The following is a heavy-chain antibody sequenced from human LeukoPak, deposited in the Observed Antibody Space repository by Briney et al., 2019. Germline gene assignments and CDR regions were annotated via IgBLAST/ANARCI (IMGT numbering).Heavy chain of an antibody. D-gene: IGHD4-17*01. CDR3: AKPFGDYAPEDY. J-gene: IGHJ4*02. CDR2: ISYDGSNK. CDR1: GFTFSSYA. Sequence: GGSLRLSCAASGFTFSSYAMHWVRQAPGKGLEWVAVISYDGSNKYYADSVKGRFTISRDNSKNTLYLQMNSLRAEDTAVYYCAKPFGDYAPEDYWGQGTLVTVSS. V-gene: IGHV3-30-3*02.